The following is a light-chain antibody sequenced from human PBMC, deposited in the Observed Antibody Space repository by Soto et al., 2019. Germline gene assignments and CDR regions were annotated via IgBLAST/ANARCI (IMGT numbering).Light chain of an antibody. CDR3: QQYNSYSPWT. J-gene: IGKJ1*01. Sequence: DIQMTQSPSPLSASVGDRVTITCRASQTISTWLAWYQQKPERAPKLLIYKASSLQSGVPSRFSGSGSGTEFTLTISSLQPDDFATYYCQQYNSYSPWTFGQGIKVDI. CDR2: KAS. CDR1: QTISTW. V-gene: IGKV1-5*03.